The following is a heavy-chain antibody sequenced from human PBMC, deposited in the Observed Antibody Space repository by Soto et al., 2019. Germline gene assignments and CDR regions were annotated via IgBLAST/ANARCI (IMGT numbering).Heavy chain of an antibody. V-gene: IGHV1-2*02. D-gene: IGHD3-16*01. J-gene: IGHJ5*02. CDR2: INANNGGA. CDR1: GYTFADYH. Sequence: QVQLVQSGDEVKNPGASVKVSCKPSGYTFADYHIHWVRQAPGQGLEFMGWINANNGGAGSAQQFQGRVTVNRDTSISTVYMELTNLRSDDTAMYYCAREGGSDSLAPNDNWFDTWGQGTRVTVSS. CDR3: AREGGSDSLAPNDNWFDT.